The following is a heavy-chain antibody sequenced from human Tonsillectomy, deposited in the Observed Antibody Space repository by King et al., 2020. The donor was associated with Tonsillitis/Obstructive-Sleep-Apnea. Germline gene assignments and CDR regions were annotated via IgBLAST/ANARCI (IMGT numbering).Heavy chain of an antibody. CDR3: AREGYCSSTSCYGSFDY. V-gene: IGHV3-33*01. D-gene: IGHD2-2*01. Sequence: QLVQSGGGVVQPGRSLRLSCAASGFTFSSYGMHWVRQAPGKGLEWVAVIWYDGSNKYYADSVKGRFTISRDNSKNTLYLQMNSLRAEDTAVYYCAREGYCSSTSCYGSFDYWGQGTLVTVSS. CDR1: GFTFSSYG. J-gene: IGHJ4*02. CDR2: IWYDGSNK.